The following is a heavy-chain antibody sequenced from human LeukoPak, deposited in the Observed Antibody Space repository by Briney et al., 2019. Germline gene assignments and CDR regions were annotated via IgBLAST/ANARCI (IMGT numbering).Heavy chain of an antibody. CDR3: ARGHIAVAGFDY. V-gene: IGHV4-59*01. CDR1: GGSISSYY. J-gene: IGHJ4*02. CDR2: IYYSGST. D-gene: IGHD6-19*01. Sequence: KPSETLSLTCTVSGGSISSYYWSWIRQPPGKGLEWIGYIYYSGSTNYNPSLKSRVTISVDTSKNQFSLKLSSVTAADTAVYYCARGHIAVAGFDYWGQGTLVTVSS.